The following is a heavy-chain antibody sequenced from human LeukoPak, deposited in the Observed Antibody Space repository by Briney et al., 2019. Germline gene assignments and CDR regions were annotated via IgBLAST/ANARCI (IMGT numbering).Heavy chain of an antibody. J-gene: IGHJ4*02. V-gene: IGHV3-21*01. CDR2: IGSSSSFM. Sequence: GGSLRLSCAASGFTFSSYTMNWVRQAPGKGLEWVSSIGSSSSFMYSADSVKGRFTISRENAKNSLYLQMNSLRAEDTAVYYCARDIEAAGLFLDYWGQGTLVTVSS. D-gene: IGHD6-13*01. CDR3: ARDIEAAGLFLDY. CDR1: GFTFSSYT.